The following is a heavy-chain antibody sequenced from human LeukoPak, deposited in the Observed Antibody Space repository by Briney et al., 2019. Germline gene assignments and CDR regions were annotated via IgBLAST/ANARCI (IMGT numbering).Heavy chain of an antibody. CDR3: AKTRKWIDY. CDR1: GFTLRSYT. V-gene: IGHV3-21*04. CDR2: IGISSNKI. D-gene: IGHD2-8*01. J-gene: IGHJ4*02. Sequence: PGGSLRLSCAASGFTLRSYTMNWVRQAPGKGLEWVSSIGISSNKIYYADSVKGRFTISRDNAKNSLYLQLSSLKADDTAVYYCAKTRKWIDYWGQGTLVTVSS.